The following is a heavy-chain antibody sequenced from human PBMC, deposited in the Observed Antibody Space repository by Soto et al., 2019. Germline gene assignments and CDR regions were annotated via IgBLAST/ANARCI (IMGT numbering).Heavy chain of an antibody. D-gene: IGHD2-15*01. CDR3: AMDLYGGSSRFDY. J-gene: IGHJ4*02. CDR1: GFTFSNNG. Sequence: QVQLVESGGGAVQPGRSLRLSCAASGFTFSNNGIHWVRQAPGKGLEWVAVISSDGINKYYADSVKGRSTISRDNSKNTLFLQMTSLRVEDTAVYYCAMDLYGGSSRFDYWGQGNLVTVSS. V-gene: IGHV3-30*03. CDR2: ISSDGINK.